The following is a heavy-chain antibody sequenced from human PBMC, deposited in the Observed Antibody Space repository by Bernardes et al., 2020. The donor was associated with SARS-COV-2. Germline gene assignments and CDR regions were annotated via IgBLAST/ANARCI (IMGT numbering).Heavy chain of an antibody. CDR1: GSTFSTLD. Sequence: GGSLRLSCEASGSTFSTLDMHWVRQAPGKGLEWLSYISSRSTTILYADSVKGRFTISRDNAKNSLYLQMNSLRADDTAVYYCARGGLTFGGVTVRWGQGTLVTVSS. D-gene: IGHD3-16*02. CDR2: ISSRSTTI. J-gene: IGHJ4*02. V-gene: IGHV3-48*01. CDR3: ARGGLTFGGVTVR.